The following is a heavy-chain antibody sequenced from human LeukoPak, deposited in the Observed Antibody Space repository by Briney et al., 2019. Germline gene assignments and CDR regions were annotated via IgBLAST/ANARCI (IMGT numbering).Heavy chain of an antibody. CDR3: AKDSLRERIVGSTTRGVNDY. CDR2: ISDSSSYT. V-gene: IGHV3-21*01. CDR1: GFTFSSYS. J-gene: IGHJ4*02. Sequence: GGSLRLSCAASGFTFSSYSMNWVRQAPGKGLEWVSSISDSSSYTYYADSLKGRFTISRDNAKNSLYLQMNSLRAEDTAVYYCAKDSLRERIVGSTTRGVNDYWGQGTLVTVSS. D-gene: IGHD1-26*01.